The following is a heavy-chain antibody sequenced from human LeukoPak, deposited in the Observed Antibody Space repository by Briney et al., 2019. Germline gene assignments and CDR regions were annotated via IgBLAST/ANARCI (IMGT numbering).Heavy chain of an antibody. CDR1: GFTFSSNS. Sequence: GGSLRLSCAASGFTFSSNSMNWVRQAPGKGLEWVSAISSSSTYIYYADSVKGRFTISRDNAKNLLYLQMNSLRAEDTAAYYCTKDGGYSYGAYFDYWGQGILVTVSS. D-gene: IGHD5-18*01. J-gene: IGHJ4*02. CDR2: ISSSSTYI. CDR3: TKDGGYSYGAYFDY. V-gene: IGHV3-21*01.